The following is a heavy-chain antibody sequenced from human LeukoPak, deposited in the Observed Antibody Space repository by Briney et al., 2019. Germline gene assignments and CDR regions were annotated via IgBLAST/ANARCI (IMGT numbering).Heavy chain of an antibody. D-gene: IGHD3-3*01. V-gene: IGHV1-58*01. CDR1: GFTFTSSA. CDR3: AADGVTIFGVVVDY. Sequence: SVKVSCKASGFTFTSSAVQWVRQARGQRLEWIGWIVVGSGNTNYAQKFQERVTITRDMSTSTAYMELSSLRSEDTAVYYCAADGVTIFGVVVDYWGQGTLVTVSS. J-gene: IGHJ4*02. CDR2: IVVGSGNT.